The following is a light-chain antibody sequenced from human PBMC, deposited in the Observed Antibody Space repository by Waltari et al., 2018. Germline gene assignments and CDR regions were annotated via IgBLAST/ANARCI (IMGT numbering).Light chain of an antibody. J-gene: IGKJ1*01. V-gene: IGKV1-9*01. CDR3: QQRNSYPRT. CDR1: QGISSY. CDR2: KAS. Sequence: DIQLTQSPSSLSASVGDRDTITCRASQGISSYLAWYQQKPGKAPKLLIYKASSLQSGVPSRFSGSGSVTEFTLTISSLQPEDFAVYYCQQRNSYPRTFGQGTKVEIK.